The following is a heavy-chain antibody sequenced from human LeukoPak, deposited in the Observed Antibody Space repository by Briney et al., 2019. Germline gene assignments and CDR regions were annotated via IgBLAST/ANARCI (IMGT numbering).Heavy chain of an antibody. CDR1: GFTFDDYA. CDR2: ISWDGGST. Sequence: GGSLRLSCAASGFTFDDYAMHWVRQAPGKGLEWVSLISWDGGSTYYADSVKGRFTISRDNSKNSLYLQMNSPRAEDTALYYCAKEAAPHYYYMDVWGKGTTVTVSS. J-gene: IGHJ6*03. V-gene: IGHV3-43D*03. CDR3: AKEAAPHYYYMDV. D-gene: IGHD6-13*01.